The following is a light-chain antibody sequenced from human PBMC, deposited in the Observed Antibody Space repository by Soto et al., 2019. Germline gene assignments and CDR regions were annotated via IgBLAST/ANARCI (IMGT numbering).Light chain of an antibody. V-gene: IGKV3-15*01. Sequence: EIVVTQSPATLSVSPGDRATLSCRVSQSVSSNLAWYQQKPGQGPRLLIYGASTRATGIPARFSGSGSGTEFTLTIDSLQSEDFAVYYCQQYSNWHQRPQRFGHGTKVEIK. CDR2: GAS. J-gene: IGKJ1*01. CDR3: QQYSNWHQRPQR. CDR1: QSVSSN.